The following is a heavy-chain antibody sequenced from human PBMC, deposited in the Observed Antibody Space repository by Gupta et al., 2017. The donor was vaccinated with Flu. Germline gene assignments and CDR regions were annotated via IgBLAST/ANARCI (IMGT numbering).Heavy chain of an antibody. V-gene: IGHV3-33*03. D-gene: IGHD6-19*01. CDR3: ARFTXCSGGTCFDSLVA. J-gene: IGHJ5*02. CDR1: GFSFNSHD. CDR2: VSHDGSAE. Sequence: QVRLVESGGGVVQSGRSLRLSCATSGFSFNSHDIHWVRQAPGKGLEWVATVSHDGSAEYYGDSVRGRFTISRDSSRNTVHLQMVGLRVEDTAXYXCARFTXCSGGTCFDSLVAWGQGTPVTVSS.